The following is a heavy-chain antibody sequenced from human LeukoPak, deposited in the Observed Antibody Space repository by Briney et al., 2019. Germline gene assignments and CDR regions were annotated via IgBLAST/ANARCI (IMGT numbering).Heavy chain of an antibody. V-gene: IGHV3-33*01. CDR2: IWYDGSNK. D-gene: IGHD2-15*01. CDR3: ARDSGAYCSGGSCYGVYFQH. CDR1: GFTFSSYG. Sequence: GGSLRLSCAASGFTFSSYGMHWVRQAPGKGLEWVAVIWYDGSNKYYADSVKGRFTISRDNSKNTLYLQMNSLRAEDTAVYYCARDSGAYCSGGSCYGVYFQHWGQGTLVTVSS. J-gene: IGHJ1*01.